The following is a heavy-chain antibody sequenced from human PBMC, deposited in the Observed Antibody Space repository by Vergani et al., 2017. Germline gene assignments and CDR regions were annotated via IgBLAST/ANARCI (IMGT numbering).Heavy chain of an antibody. J-gene: IGHJ3*01. Sequence: QVQLQESGPGLVRPSQTLSLTCTVSGASISSGDYYWTWIRQPPGKGLEWIGYIYDTGSTYYNPSLESRIFISIDTSKNQFSLTVTSVTAADTAIYFCARRSGGYYSGGKVHPLRTAFDVWGHGTVVTVSS. V-gene: IGHV4-30-4*01. CDR3: ARRSGGYYSGGKVHPLRTAFDV. CDR1: GASISSGDYY. CDR2: IYDTGST. D-gene: IGHD2-15*01.